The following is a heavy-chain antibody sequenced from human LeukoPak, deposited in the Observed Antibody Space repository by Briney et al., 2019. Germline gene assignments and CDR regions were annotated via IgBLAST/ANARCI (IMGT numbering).Heavy chain of an antibody. CDR3: ARDPYSSSFGVYYMDV. Sequence: KHSQTLSLTCAISGDSVSNDSAAWNWVGQSPSRGLEWLGKTYYRSKWYHDYAASVQRRITINADTSKNQFSLQLNSVTPEDTAVYYCARDPYSSSFGVYYMDVWGKGTTVIVSS. CDR1: GDSVSNDSAA. J-gene: IGHJ6*03. D-gene: IGHD6-6*01. CDR2: TYYRSKWYH. V-gene: IGHV6-1*01.